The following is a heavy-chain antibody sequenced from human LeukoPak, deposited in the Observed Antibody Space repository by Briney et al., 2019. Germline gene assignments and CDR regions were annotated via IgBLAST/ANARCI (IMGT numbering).Heavy chain of an antibody. CDR1: GYTFTNND. D-gene: IGHD1-1*01. Sequence: ASVNVSCKASGYTFTNNDIHWVRQATGQGLEWMGWMHPNSDDTGYAQKFQGRVTMTRNTSISTAYMELSSLRPEDTAVYYCARHFGTGDNFDYWGQGTLVTVSS. J-gene: IGHJ4*02. CDR2: MHPNSDDT. V-gene: IGHV1-8*01. CDR3: ARHFGTGDNFDY.